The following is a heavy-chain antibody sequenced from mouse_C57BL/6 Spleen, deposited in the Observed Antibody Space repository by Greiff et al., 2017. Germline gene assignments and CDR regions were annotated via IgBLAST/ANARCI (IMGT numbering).Heavy chain of an antibody. J-gene: IGHJ3*01. D-gene: IGHD1-1*02. Sequence: QVQLQQPGAELVKPGASVKLSCKASGYTFTSYWMHWVKQRPGRGLEWIGRIDPNSGGTKYNEKFKSKATLTVNKPSSTAYMQLSSLTSEDSAVYYGAREGRLCWFAYWGQGTLVTVSA. CDR1: GYTFTSYW. V-gene: IGHV1-72*01. CDR2: IDPNSGGT. CDR3: AREGRLCWFAY.